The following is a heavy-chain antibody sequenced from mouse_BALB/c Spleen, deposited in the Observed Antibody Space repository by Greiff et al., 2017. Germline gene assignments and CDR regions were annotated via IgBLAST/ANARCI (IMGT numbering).Heavy chain of an antibody. CDR3: AQTGTASWFAY. V-gene: IGHV3-6*02. CDR2: ISYDGSN. Sequence: EVKLMESGPGLVKPSQSLSLTCSVTGYSITSGYYWNWIRQFPGNKLEWMGYISYDGSNNYNPSLKNRISITRDTSKNQFFLKLNSVTTEDTATYYCAQTGTASWFAYWGQGTLVTVSA. D-gene: IGHD4-1*01. CDR1: GYSITSGYY. J-gene: IGHJ3*01.